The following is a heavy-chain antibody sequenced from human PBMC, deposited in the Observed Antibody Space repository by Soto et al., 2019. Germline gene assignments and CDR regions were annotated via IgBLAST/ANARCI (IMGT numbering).Heavy chain of an antibody. J-gene: IGHJ4*02. D-gene: IGHD5-18*01. Sequence: EVKLLESGGGLVQPGGSMRLSCAASGVTFSSYAISCVRHAPGKGLDWVSAISGRRGSTYYTHSVKGLFTISRDTSKNTLYLQMDSMGAEDTAVYYCAKDFSDTGDYWGERTLVTVSS. CDR1: GVTFSSYA. V-gene: IGHV3-23*01. CDR2: ISGRRGST. CDR3: AKDFSDTGDY.